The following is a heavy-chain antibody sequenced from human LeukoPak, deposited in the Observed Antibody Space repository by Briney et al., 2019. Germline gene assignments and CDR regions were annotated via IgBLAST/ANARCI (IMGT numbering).Heavy chain of an antibody. CDR2: ISGNGHQT. CDR1: GFAFSRFA. D-gene: IGHD3-22*01. J-gene: IGHJ4*02. V-gene: IGHV3-23*01. CDR3: AKDANYYDSSGFFIPFDY. Sequence: GGSLRLSCSASGFAFSRFATTWVRHLPGKGLDWVSTISGNGHQTYYGDSVKGRFSVSRDNSKNILYLQMDSLRADDSALYCCAKDANYYDSSGFFIPFDYWGQGTLVTVSS.